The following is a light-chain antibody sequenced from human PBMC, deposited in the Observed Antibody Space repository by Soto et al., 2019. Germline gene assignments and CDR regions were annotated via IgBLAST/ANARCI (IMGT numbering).Light chain of an antibody. J-gene: IGKJ1*01. CDR1: QSVTGSY. CDR2: GAS. CDR3: QRYGISPLWT. Sequence: LVPGESRSLWCRDIQSVTGSYLAWYQQKPGQAPRLLIYGASSRATGIPDRFSGSGSGTDFTLTISSLETEDFALYCCQRYGISPLWTCRQGTKVDIK. V-gene: IGKV3-20*01.